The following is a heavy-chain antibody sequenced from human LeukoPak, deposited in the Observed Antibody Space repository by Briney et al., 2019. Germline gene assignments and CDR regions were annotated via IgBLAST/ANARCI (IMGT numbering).Heavy chain of an antibody. D-gene: IGHD1-26*01. CDR3: TRDLLVGATTTAFDI. CDR2: IRSKAYGGTT. CDR1: GFTFGDYA. J-gene: IGHJ3*02. Sequence: PGRSLRLSCTASGFTFGDYAMSWVRQAPGKGLEWVGFIRSKAYGGTTEYAASVKGRFTISRDDSKSIAYLRMNSLKTEDTAVYYCTRDLLVGATTTAFDIWGQGTMVTVSS. V-gene: IGHV3-49*04.